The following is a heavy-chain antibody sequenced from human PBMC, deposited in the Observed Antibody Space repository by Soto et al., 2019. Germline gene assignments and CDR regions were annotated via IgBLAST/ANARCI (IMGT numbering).Heavy chain of an antibody. Sequence: SETLSLTCTVSGDSFSRYKWSWIRQPPGKGLEYIGYMYSSGYTDYNPSLKSRVTMSLDTSKNQYPLKLTSATAADTAVYYCAREWSAFDYWGQGTLVTVSS. V-gene: IGHV4-59*01. CDR3: AREWSAFDY. J-gene: IGHJ4*02. D-gene: IGHD2-15*01. CDR2: MYSSGYT. CDR1: GDSFSRYK.